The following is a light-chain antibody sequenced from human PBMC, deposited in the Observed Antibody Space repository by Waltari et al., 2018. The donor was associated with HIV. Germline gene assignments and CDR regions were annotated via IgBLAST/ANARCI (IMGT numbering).Light chain of an antibody. J-gene: IGKJ5*01. CDR2: DAS. V-gene: IGKV3-11*01. CDR3: QQRTIWPIT. Sequence: EIVLTQSPATLSLSPGERATLSCRASQSVRYLAWYQQKPGQAPRLLIYDASNRATVIPTRFSGSGSGTDFTLTISSLEPEDFAVYYCQQRTIWPITFGQGTRLEIK. CDR1: QSVRY.